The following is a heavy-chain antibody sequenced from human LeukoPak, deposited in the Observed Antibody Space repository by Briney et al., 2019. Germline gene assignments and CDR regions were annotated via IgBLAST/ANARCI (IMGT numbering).Heavy chain of an antibody. CDR2: IYTSGST. CDR1: GGSISSGSYY. CDR3: ARDGRAGSLFAY. Sequence: SQTLSLTCTVSGGSISSGSYYWSWIRQPAGKGLEWIGRIYTSGSTNYNPSLKSRVTISVDTSKNQFSLKLSSVTAADTAIYYCARDGRAGSLFAYWGQGTLVTVSS. V-gene: IGHV4-61*02. D-gene: IGHD6-19*01. J-gene: IGHJ4*02.